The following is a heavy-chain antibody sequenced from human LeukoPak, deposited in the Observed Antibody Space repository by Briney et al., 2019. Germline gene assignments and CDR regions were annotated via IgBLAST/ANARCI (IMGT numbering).Heavy chain of an antibody. CDR3: ARGIATDV. V-gene: IGHV4-34*01. Sequence: SETLSLTCAVYGGSFSGYYWSWIRQPPGKGLEWIGEINHSGSTNYNPSLKSRVTISVDTSKNQFSLKLSSVTAADTAVYYCARGIATDVWGQGTTVTVSS. CDR1: GGSFSGYY. CDR2: INHSGST. D-gene: IGHD2/OR15-2a*01. J-gene: IGHJ6*02.